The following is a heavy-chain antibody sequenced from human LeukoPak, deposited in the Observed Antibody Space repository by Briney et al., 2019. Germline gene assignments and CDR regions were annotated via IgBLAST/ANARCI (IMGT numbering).Heavy chain of an antibody. Sequence: PSQTLSLSCALSGDNVSSNSVAWHWIRQSPSRGLEWLGRTYYRSKWYNDYAVSVKSRITISPDTSKNQFSLQLNSVTPEDTAVYYWTRGETGVGTSFDYWGQGTLVTVSS. CDR3: TRGETGVGTSFDY. D-gene: IGHD3-10*01. V-gene: IGHV6-1*01. CDR1: GDNVSSNSVA. CDR2: TYYRSKWYN. J-gene: IGHJ4*02.